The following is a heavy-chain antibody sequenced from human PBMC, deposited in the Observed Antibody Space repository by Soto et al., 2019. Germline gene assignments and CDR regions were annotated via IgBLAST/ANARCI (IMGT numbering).Heavy chain of an antibody. CDR3: AREVQVHTPAFVY. CDR1: GGTFNTYA. Sequence: QVQLVQSGAEMKKPGSSVKVSCQSSGGTFNTYAMNWVRQAPGQGPEWVGDISPMFGAANYAPKFQGRVTITADESTGTSYMQLSSLTSEATALYFCAREVQVHTPAFVYWGQGTLVTVSS. J-gene: IGHJ4*02. V-gene: IGHV1-69*19. CDR2: ISPMFGAA. D-gene: IGHD3-10*01.